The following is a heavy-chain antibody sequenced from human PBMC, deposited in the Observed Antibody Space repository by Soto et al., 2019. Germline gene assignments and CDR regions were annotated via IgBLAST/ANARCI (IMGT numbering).Heavy chain of an antibody. V-gene: IGHV3-73*02. J-gene: IGHJ4*02. CDR1: GFTFSGSA. CDR2: IRSKANSYAT. Sequence: EVQLVESGGGLVQPGGSLKLSCAASGFTFSGSAMHWVRQAAGKGLEWVGRIRSKANSYATAYAASVKDRFNITRDDSKNTAYQPMNSLKTEDTAVYYCTRHLHSGSDSHYWGQGTLVTVSS. D-gene: IGHD2-21*02. CDR3: TRHLHSGSDSHY.